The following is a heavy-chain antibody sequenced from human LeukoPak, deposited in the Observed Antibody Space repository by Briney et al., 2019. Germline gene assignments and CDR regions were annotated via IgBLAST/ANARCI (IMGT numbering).Heavy chain of an antibody. V-gene: IGHV4-34*01. Sequence: SETLSLICAVYGGSFSGYYWSWIRQPPGKGLEWIGEINHSGSTNYNPSLKSRVTISVDTSKNQFSLKLSSVTAADTAVYYCARRRGYTPVDYWGQGTLVTVSS. CDR3: ARRRGYTPVDY. CDR2: INHSGST. CDR1: GGSFSGYY. D-gene: IGHD5-12*01. J-gene: IGHJ4*02.